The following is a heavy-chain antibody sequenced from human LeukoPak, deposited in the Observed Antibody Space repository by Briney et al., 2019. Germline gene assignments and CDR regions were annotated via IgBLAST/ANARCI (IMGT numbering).Heavy chain of an antibody. D-gene: IGHD5-12*01. J-gene: IGHJ5*02. CDR2: ISYDGSNK. Sequence: GGSLRLSCAASGFTFSSYAMHWVRQAPGKGLEWVAVISYDGSNKYYADSVKGRFTISRDNSKNTLYLQMNSLRAEDTAVYYCARDFYDGYVGWFDPWGQGTLVTVSS. CDR1: GFTFSSYA. V-gene: IGHV3-30*04. CDR3: ARDFYDGYVGWFDP.